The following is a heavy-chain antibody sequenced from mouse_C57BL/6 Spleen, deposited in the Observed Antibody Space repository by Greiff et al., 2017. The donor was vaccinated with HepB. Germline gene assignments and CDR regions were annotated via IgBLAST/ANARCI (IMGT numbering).Heavy chain of an antibody. J-gene: IGHJ4*01. Sequence: EVQGVESGGGLVQPKGSLKLSCAASGFSFNTYAMNWVRQAPGKGLEWVARIRSKSNNYATYYADSVKDRFTISRDDSESMLYLQMNNLKTEDTAMYYCVRGGNSYYYAMDYWGQGTSVTVSS. CDR2: IRSKSNNYAT. CDR3: VRGGNSYYYAMDY. V-gene: IGHV10-1*01. D-gene: IGHD2-1*01. CDR1: GFSFNTYA.